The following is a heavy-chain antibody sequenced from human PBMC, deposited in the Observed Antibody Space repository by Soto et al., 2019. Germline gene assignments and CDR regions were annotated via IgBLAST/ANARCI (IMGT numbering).Heavy chain of an antibody. J-gene: IGHJ1*01. CDR2: FYNGSGT. Sequence: EVQLVESGGGLVQPGGSLRLSCAASGFSVRSNHVTWVRQAPGKGLEWVSIFYNGSGTRYADSVKGRFSISRDNSKSTVDLQMDSLRDEDTAVYYCAREEDWGLVDWGQGTLVTVSS. CDR1: GFSVRSNH. D-gene: IGHD7-27*01. V-gene: IGHV3-66*01. CDR3: AREEDWGLVD.